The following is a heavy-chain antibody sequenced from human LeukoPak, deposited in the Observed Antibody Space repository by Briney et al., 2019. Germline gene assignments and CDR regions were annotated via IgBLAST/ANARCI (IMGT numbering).Heavy chain of an antibody. D-gene: IGHD2-2*02. CDR1: GFTFSSYA. Sequence: PGGSLRLSCAASGFTFSSYAMSWVRQAPGKGLEWVSAISGSGGSTYYADSVKGRFTISRDNSKNTLYLQMNSLRAEDTAVYYCAKGPWGVVVPAAIDVGYFQHWGQGTLVTVSS. V-gene: IGHV3-23*01. J-gene: IGHJ1*01. CDR2: ISGSGGST. CDR3: AKGPWGVVVPAAIDVGYFQH.